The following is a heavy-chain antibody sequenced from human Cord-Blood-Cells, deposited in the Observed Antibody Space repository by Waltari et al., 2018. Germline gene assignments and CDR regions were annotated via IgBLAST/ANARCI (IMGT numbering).Heavy chain of an antibody. J-gene: IGHJ6*03. CDR2: IYTSGST. D-gene: IGHD6-13*01. CDR3: ARGGDSSSWYYYYYYYMDV. V-gene: IGHV4-4*07. Sequence: QVQLQESGPGLVKPSETLSLTCTVSGGSISSYYWSWIRQPAGKGLEWIGRIYTSGSTNYNPSLKSRVTMSVDTSKNQFSLKLSSVTAADTAVYYCARGGDSSSWYYYYYYYMDVWGKGTTVTVSS. CDR1: GGSISSYY.